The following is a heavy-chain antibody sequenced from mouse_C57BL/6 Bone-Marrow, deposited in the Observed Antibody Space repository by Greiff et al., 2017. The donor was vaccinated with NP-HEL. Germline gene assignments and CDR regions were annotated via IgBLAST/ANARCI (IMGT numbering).Heavy chain of an antibody. CDR1: GYTFTDYT. CDR3: ARRSECYYDY. CDR2: IYPRAGST. J-gene: IGHJ2*01. V-gene: IGHV1-78*01. D-gene: IGHD2-3*01. Sequence: QVQLQQSDAELVQPGASVKLSCKVSGYTFTDYTIHWMKQRPEQGLEWIGYIYPRAGSTKSNEEFKGKATLTADKTSSIPYMQLNSLTSEESAVDCCARRSECYYDYWGQGTTLTVSS.